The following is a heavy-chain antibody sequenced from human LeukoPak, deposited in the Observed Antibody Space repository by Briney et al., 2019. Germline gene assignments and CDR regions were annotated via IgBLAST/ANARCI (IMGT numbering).Heavy chain of an antibody. D-gene: IGHD6-19*01. CDR1: GGSFSGYY. V-gene: IGHV4-34*01. J-gene: IGHJ5*02. Sequence: SETLSLTCAVYGGSFSGYYWSWIRQPPGKGLEWIGEINHSGSTNYNPSLKSRVTISVDTSKNQFSLKLSSVAAADTAVYYCARVGKQWLVLRGWFDPWGQGTLVTVSS. CDR3: ARVGKQWLVLRGWFDP. CDR2: INHSGST.